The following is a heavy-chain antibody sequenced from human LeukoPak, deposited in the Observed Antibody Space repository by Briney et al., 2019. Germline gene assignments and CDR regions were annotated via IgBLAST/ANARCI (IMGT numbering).Heavy chain of an antibody. CDR1: GDSISSGDYF. CDR2: IYYSGST. D-gene: IGHD6-19*01. V-gene: IGHV4-30-4*01. Sequence: PSETLSLTCTVSGDSISSGDYFWSWIRQPPGKGLEWIGYIYYSGSTYHNPSLKSRLTISLDTSKNQFSLKLSSVTAADTAVYYCARGRVAVDGKAWDYWGQGTLVTVSS. CDR3: ARGRVAVDGKAWDY. J-gene: IGHJ4*02.